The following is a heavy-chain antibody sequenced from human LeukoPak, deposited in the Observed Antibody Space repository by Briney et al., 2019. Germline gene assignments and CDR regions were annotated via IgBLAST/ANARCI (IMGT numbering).Heavy chain of an antibody. Sequence: SAKVSCKDSESAVSSYAVSWVRHGPGQEHEWMGGIIPIFGTADYAQKFQGRVTITADKSTSTAYMELSSLRSEDTAVYYCASALQTSNYYYGMDVWGKGTTVTVSS. V-gene: IGHV1-69*06. CDR2: IIPIFGTA. J-gene: IGHJ6*04. CDR3: ASALQTSNYYYGMDV. CDR1: ESAVSSYA.